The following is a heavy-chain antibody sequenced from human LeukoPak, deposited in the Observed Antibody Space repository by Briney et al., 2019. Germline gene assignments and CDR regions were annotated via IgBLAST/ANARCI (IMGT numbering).Heavy chain of an antibody. CDR3: ASQGGLLWFGELSGGMDV. CDR2: ISYDGSNK. V-gene: IGHV3-30-3*01. CDR1: GFTFSSYA. J-gene: IGHJ6*02. Sequence: GGSLRLSCAASGFTFSSYAMNWVRQAPGKGLEWVAFISYDGSNKYYADSVKGRFTISRDNSKNTLYSQMNSLRAEDTAVYYCASQGGLLWFGELSGGMDVWGQGTTVTVSS. D-gene: IGHD3-10*01.